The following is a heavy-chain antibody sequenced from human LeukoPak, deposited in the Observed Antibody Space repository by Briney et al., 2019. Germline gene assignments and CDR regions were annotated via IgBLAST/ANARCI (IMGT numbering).Heavy chain of an antibody. D-gene: IGHD5-24*01. CDR2: IRYDGSNK. CDR1: GFTFSSYG. V-gene: IGHV3-30*02. CDR3: ARGKGYNWPFIEY. Sequence: PGGSLRLSCAASGFTFSSYGMHWVRQAPGKGLEWVAFIRYDGSNKYYADSVKGRFTISRDNSKNTLYLQMNSLRAEDTAVYYCARGKGYNWPFIEYWGQGTLVTVSS. J-gene: IGHJ4*02.